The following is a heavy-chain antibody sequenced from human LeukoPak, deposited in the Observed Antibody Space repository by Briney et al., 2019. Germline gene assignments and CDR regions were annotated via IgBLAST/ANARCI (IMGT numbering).Heavy chain of an antibody. CDR2: ISYDGSNK. J-gene: IGHJ6*04. CDR1: GFTFSSYA. CDR3: ARDGMKPDYYYGMDV. Sequence: GGSLRLSCAASGFTFSSYAMHWVRQAPGKGLEGVAVISYDGSNKYYADSVKGRFTISRDNSKNTLYLQMNSLRAEDTAVYYCARDGMKPDYYYGMDVWGKGTTVTVSS. D-gene: IGHD1-26*01. V-gene: IGHV3-30*04.